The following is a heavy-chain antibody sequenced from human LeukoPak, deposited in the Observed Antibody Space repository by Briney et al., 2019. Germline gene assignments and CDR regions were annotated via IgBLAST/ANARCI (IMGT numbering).Heavy chain of an antibody. J-gene: IGHJ4*02. CDR2: INSDGSST. V-gene: IGHV3-74*01. CDR1: VFTFSSSR. CDR3: ARDKYCSGRSCYFADY. D-gene: IGHD2-15*01. Sequence: GGSLRLSSAASVFTFSSSRTHCVRQAPGKGLWWVSRINSDGSSTSYADYVKGRFSISRDNAKNTLYLQMNSLRAEDTAVYYCARDKYCSGRSCYFADYWGQGNLVTVSS.